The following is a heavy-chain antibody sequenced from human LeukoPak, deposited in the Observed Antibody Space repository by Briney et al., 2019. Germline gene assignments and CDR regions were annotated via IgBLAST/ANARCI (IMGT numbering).Heavy chain of an antibody. Sequence: SETLSLTCAVYGGSFSGHYWSWIRQPPGKGLEWTGEINHSGSTNYNPSLKSRVTISVDTSKNQFSLKLSSVTAADTAVYYCARGRGRTVTTRYYYYGMDVWGQGTTVTVSS. V-gene: IGHV4-34*01. CDR1: GGSFSGHY. D-gene: IGHD4-17*01. CDR3: ARGRGRTVTTRYYYYGMDV. CDR2: INHSGST. J-gene: IGHJ6*02.